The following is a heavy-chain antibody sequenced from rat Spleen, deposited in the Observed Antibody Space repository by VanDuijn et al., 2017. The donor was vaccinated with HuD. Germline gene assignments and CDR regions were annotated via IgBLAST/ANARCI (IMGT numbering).Heavy chain of an antibody. J-gene: IGHJ2*01. CDR1: GFTFNNYW. Sequence: EVQLVESGGGLVQPGRSLKLSCVASGFTFNNYWMTWIRQAPGKGLEWVASMTSTGGSTYYPDSVKGRFTISRDNAKSTLYLQMNSLRSEDTATYYCTRQGGTMMVVIRDYFDYWGQGVMVTVSS. V-gene: IGHV5-31*01. D-gene: IGHD1-12*02. CDR3: TRQGGTMMVVIRDYFDY. CDR2: MTSTGGST.